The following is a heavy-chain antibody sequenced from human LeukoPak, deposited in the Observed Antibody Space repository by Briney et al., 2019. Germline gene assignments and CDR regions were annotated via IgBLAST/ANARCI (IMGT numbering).Heavy chain of an antibody. CDR2: ISSSSSYI. Sequence: GGSLRLSCAASEFTFSTYTMHWVRQAPGKGLEWVSSISSSSSYIYYADSVKGRFTISRDNAKNSLYLQMNSLRAEDTAVYYCARGLGSSWVDPFDYWGQGTLVTVSS. CDR1: EFTFSTYT. CDR3: ARGLGSSWVDPFDY. D-gene: IGHD6-13*01. V-gene: IGHV3-21*01. J-gene: IGHJ4*02.